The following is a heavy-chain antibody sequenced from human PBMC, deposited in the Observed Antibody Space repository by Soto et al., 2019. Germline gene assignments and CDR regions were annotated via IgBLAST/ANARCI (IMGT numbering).Heavy chain of an antibody. Sequence: ASVKVSCKASGGTFSSYAISWVRQAPGQGLEWMGGIIPIFGTANYAQKFQGRVTITADNSKNTVYLQMNSLRAEDTAVYYCARDSYYYDSSGYFDYWGQGTLVTVSS. V-gene: IGHV1-69*06. J-gene: IGHJ4*02. D-gene: IGHD3-22*01. CDR3: ARDSYYYDSSGYFDY. CDR2: IIPIFGTA. CDR1: GGTFSSYA.